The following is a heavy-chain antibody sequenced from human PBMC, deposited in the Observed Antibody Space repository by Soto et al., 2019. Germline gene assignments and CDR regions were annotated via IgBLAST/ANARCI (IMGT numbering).Heavy chain of an antibody. V-gene: IGHV1-18*04. D-gene: IGHD2-2*01. CDR2: ISAYNGNT. CDR3: ARAGYCSSTSCHYYYGMDV. CDR1: GYTFTSYG. Sequence: QVQLVQSGAEVKKPGASVKVSCKASGYTFTSYGISWVRQAPGQGLEWMGWISAYNGNTNYAQKLQGRVTMTTDTSTSTAHMELRSLRSDDTAVYYCARAGYCSSTSCHYYYGMDVWGQGTTVTVSS. J-gene: IGHJ6*02.